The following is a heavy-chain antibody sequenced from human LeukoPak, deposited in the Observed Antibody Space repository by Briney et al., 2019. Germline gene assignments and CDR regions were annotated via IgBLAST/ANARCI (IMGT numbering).Heavy chain of an antibody. Sequence: SETLSLTCAVYGGSFSGYYWSWLRQPPGKGLEWIGEINHSGSTNYNPSLKSRVTISVDTSKNQFSLKLNSVTAADTAVYYCATCGGGIAAAGSLDYWGQGTLVTVSS. V-gene: IGHV4-34*01. J-gene: IGHJ4*02. CDR1: GGSFSGYY. CDR3: ATCGGGIAAAGSLDY. CDR2: INHSGST. D-gene: IGHD6-13*01.